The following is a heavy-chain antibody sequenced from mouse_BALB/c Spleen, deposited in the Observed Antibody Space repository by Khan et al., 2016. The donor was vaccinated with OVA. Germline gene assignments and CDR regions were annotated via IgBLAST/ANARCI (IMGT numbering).Heavy chain of an antibody. Sequence: QVQLQQSGAELAKPGASVKMSCKASGYTFINYWILWVKQRPGQGLAWIGYINPSNGYTESNQNFKDKATLTADKSYSTAYMQLSSLTSEDSAVYYCARSGLRCDFDYWGQGTTRTVSS. J-gene: IGHJ2*01. CDR1: GYTFINYW. CDR3: ARSGLRCDFDY. CDR2: INPSNGYT. V-gene: IGHV1-7*01. D-gene: IGHD1-1*01.